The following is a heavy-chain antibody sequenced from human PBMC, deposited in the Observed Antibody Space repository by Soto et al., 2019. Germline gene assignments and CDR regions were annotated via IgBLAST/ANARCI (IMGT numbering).Heavy chain of an antibody. CDR2: VSGSGATT. J-gene: IGHJ6*02. CDR3: AKRRLENYYYYGLDV. Sequence: EVQLLESGGGLVQPGGSVRLSCAASEFSFSNYVMSWVRQAPGKGLEWVSSVSGSGATTSHGDPVKGRFTISRDNSINTLYLQMNSLRAEDTAVYFCAKRRLENYYYYGLDVWGQGTTVTVSS. CDR1: EFSFSNYV. V-gene: IGHV3-23*01. D-gene: IGHD5-12*01.